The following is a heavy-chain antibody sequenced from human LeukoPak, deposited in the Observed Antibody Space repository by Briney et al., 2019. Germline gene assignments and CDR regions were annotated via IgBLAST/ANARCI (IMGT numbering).Heavy chain of an antibody. CDR3: AREVTGGLELFNWFDP. J-gene: IGHJ5*02. D-gene: IGHD1-7*01. CDR1: GFMFDDNG. Sequence: GGSLRLSCEASGFMFDDNGLSWVRQVPGTGLEWVSGIDWSGEKTYYSDSVKGRFTISRDNAQKSLYLQMNSLKVEDSALYYCAREVTGGLELFNWFDPWGQGTLVIVSS. V-gene: IGHV3-20*04. CDR2: IDWSGEKT.